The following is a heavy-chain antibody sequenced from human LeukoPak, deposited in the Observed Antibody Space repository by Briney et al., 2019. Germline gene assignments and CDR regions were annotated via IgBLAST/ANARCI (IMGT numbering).Heavy chain of an antibody. V-gene: IGHV3-7*01. CDR1: GFTFSRYW. CDR2: IKQDGSEK. CDR3: ATHPRGYLDV. D-gene: IGHD3-10*01. J-gene: IGHJ6*02. Sequence: GGSLRLSCAASGFTFSRYWMSWVRQAPGKGLEWVANIKQDGSEKYYVDSVKGRFTISRDNAKNSLYLQMNSLRAEDTAVYYCATHPRGYLDVWGQGTTVTVSS.